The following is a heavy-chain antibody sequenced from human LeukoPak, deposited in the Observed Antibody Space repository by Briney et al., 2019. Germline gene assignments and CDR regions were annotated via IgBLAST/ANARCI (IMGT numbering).Heavy chain of an antibody. CDR2: INPNSGGT. Sequence: ASVKVSCKASGYTFTGYYMHWVRQAPGQGLEWMGWINPNSGGTNYAQKFQGRVTMTRDTSISTAYMELSRLRSDDTAVYYCASSGHYYGSGSYYKGFDYWGQGTLVTVSS. D-gene: IGHD3-10*01. CDR1: GYTFTGYY. V-gene: IGHV1-2*02. CDR3: ASSGHYYGSGSYYKGFDY. J-gene: IGHJ4*02.